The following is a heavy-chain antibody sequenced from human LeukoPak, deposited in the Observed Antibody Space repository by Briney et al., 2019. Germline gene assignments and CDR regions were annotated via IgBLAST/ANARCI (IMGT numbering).Heavy chain of an antibody. CDR3: AKDSYSSGWYEKYYYYGMDV. J-gene: IGHJ6*02. Sequence: RSLRLSCAASGFTFSSYGMHWVRQAPGKGLEWVAVISYDGSNKYYADSVKGRFTISRDNSKNTLYLQINSLRAEDTAVYYCAKDSYSSGWYEKYYYYGMDVWGQGTTVTVSS. D-gene: IGHD6-19*01. V-gene: IGHV3-30*18. CDR2: ISYDGSNK. CDR1: GFTFSSYG.